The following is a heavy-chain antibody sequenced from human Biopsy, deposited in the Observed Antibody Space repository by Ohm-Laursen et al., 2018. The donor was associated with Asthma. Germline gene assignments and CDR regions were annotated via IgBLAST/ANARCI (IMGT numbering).Heavy chain of an antibody. CDR2: IYRNGDT. D-gene: IGHD2-21*02. Sequence: TLSLTCAVSGDSIDSGDYSWTWIRQSPGVGLEWIGHIYRNGDTYYNPTLKNRVTISIDRSKNQFSLRLRYVTAADTAVYYCARGWNSGGYCYSLDSWGQGTLVTVSS. CDR1: GDSIDSGDYS. CDR3: ARGWNSGGYCYSLDS. J-gene: IGHJ4*02. V-gene: IGHV4-30-2*06.